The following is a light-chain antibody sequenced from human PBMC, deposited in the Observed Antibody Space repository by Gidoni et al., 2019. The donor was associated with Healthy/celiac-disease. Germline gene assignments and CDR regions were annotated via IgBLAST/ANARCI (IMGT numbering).Light chain of an antibody. CDR2: DAS. J-gene: IGKJ1*01. CDR3: QQYNSYLWT. CDR1: QSISSW. Sequence: DIQMTQSPSTLSASVGDRVTITCRASQSISSWLAWYQQKPGKAPTLLIYDASSLESGVPSRFSGSGSGTEFTLTISSLQPDDFATYYCQQYNSYLWTFGQXTKVEIK. V-gene: IGKV1-5*01.